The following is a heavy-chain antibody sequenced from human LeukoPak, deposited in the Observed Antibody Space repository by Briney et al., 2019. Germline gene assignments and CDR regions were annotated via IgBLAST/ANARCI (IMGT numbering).Heavy chain of an antibody. V-gene: IGHV3-11*06. CDR2: ISSSSSYT. D-gene: IGHD6-19*01. CDR3: ARANLYSSGWFDY. CDR1: GFTFSDYY. J-gene: IGHJ5*01. Sequence: GGSLRLSCAASGFTFSDYYISWIRQAPGKGLEWVSYISSSSSYTNYADSVKGRFTISRDNAKNSLYLQMNSLRAEDTAVYYCARANLYSSGWFDYWGQGTQVTVSS.